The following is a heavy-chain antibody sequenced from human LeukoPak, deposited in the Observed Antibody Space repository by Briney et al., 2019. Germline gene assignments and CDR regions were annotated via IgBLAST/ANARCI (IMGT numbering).Heavy chain of an antibody. V-gene: IGHV3-7*01. CDR1: GFTFSSYW. CDR3: ASSSGRTTVTTFDY. D-gene: IGHD4-17*01. Sequence: PGGSLRLSCAASGFTFSSYWMSWVRQAPGKGLEWIANIKQDGSEKHYVDSVKGRFTISRDKAKNSLYLQMNSLRAEDTAVYYCASSSGRTTVTTFDYWGQGTLVTVSS. CDR2: IKQDGSEK. J-gene: IGHJ4*02.